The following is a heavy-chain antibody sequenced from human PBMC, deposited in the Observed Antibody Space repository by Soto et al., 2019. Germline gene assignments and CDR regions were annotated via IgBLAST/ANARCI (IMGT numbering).Heavy chain of an antibody. CDR3: ARDVAGKKDFDP. D-gene: IGHD6-13*01. Sequence: QAQLVESGGGVVQPGRSLRLSCAASGFTFSHYAMHWVRQAPGKGLEWVAIISYDGSKKYYGDSVKGRFTISRDNSKNTLYLQMNSLRVEDTAGYYCARDVAGKKDFDPWGQGTPVTVSS. CDR1: GFTFSHYA. J-gene: IGHJ5*02. CDR2: ISYDGSKK. V-gene: IGHV3-30-3*01.